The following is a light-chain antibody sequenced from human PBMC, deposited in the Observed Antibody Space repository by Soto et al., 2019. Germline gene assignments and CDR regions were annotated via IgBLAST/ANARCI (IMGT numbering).Light chain of an antibody. J-gene: IGKJ2*01. V-gene: IGKV3-20*01. CDR1: QSVSSSY. CDR3: QRYGSSHT. Sequence: EIVLTQSPGTLSLSPGERATLSCRASQSVSSSYLAWHQQKPGQAPRLLIYGASSRATGIPDRFSGSGSGTDFTLTISRLEPEDFAVYYWQRYGSSHTFGQGTKLEIK. CDR2: GAS.